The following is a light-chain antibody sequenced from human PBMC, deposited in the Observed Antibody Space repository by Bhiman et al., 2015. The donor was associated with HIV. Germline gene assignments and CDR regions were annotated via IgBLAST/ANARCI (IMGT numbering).Light chain of an antibody. J-gene: IGLJ3*02. V-gene: IGLV1-51*02. CDR3: GTWDSSLSGGV. CDR2: ENN. Sequence: QSVLTQPPSVSAAPGQKVTISCSGSSSNIGDNYVSWYQQFPGTAPKLLIYENNKRPSEIPDRFSGSKSGTSATLTGLQTGDEADYYCGTWDSSLSGGVFGGGTKVTVL. CDR1: SSNIGDNY.